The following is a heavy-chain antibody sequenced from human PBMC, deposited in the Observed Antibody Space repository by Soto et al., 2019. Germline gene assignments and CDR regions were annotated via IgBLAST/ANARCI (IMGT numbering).Heavy chain of an antibody. CDR1: CASTSSYY. CDR3: ARQLWFGGLYGMDV. Sequence: SATLSLTCTISCASTSSYYWNCIRQPLGKGLEWIGYIYYSGSTTYSPSLKSRVTISVDTSKNQFSLRLSSVTAADTAVYYCARQLWFGGLYGMDVWGQGTTVT. V-gene: IGHV4-59*08. D-gene: IGHD3-10*01. J-gene: IGHJ6*02. CDR2: IYYSGST.